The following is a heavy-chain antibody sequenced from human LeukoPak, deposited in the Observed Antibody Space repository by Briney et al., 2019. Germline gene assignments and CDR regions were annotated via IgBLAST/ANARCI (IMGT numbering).Heavy chain of an antibody. J-gene: IGHJ4*02. CDR3: AKDVSANYNIWGSDRSDY. D-gene: IGHD3-16*02. CDR1: GFTLSNYA. Sequence: GSLGLSCAASGFTLSNYAMSWVRQAPGKGLEWVSSITGSGGRTYYADSVKGRFTVSRDNSKNTLYLQMNSLTVEDTAVYYCAKDVSANYNIWGSDRSDYWTQVTLVNVA. V-gene: IGHV3-23*01. CDR2: ITGSGGRT.